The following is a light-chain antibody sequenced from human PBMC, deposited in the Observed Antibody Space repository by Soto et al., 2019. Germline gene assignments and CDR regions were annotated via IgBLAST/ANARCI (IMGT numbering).Light chain of an antibody. CDR2: GAS. CDR1: QTISSNY. J-gene: IGKJ1*01. CDR3: PQYGTSPRA. Sequence: EIVLTQSPGTLSLSPGARATLSCRASQTISSNYLAWFQQKPGQPPRLLIYGASNRATGIPDRFRGSGSGTAFTLTISSLEPEDFAVYYGPQYGTSPRAFGLGTKMDIK. V-gene: IGKV3-20*01.